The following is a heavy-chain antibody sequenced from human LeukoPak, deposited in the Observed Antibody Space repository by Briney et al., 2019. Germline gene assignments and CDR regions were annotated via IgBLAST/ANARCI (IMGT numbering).Heavy chain of an antibody. CDR1: GYTFTGYY. V-gene: IGHV1-2*02. CDR2: INPNSGGT. Sequence: ASVKVSCKASGYTFTGYYMHWVRQAPGQGLEWMGWINPNSGGTNYAQKFQGRVTMTRDTSISTAYMELSRLRSDDTAVYYCARDQATYSSGWYDNWFDPWGQGTLVTVSS. J-gene: IGHJ5*02. D-gene: IGHD6-19*01. CDR3: ARDQATYSSGWYDNWFDP.